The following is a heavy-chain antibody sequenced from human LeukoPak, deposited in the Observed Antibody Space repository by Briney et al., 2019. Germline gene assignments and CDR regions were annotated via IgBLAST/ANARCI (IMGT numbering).Heavy chain of an antibody. CDR2: MNPNSGNT. V-gene: IGHV1-8*01. D-gene: IGHD4-17*01. J-gene: IGHJ5*02. CDR1: VYSFTIYD. CDR3: ARVRTTVTTRRSNWFDP. Sequence: GASVKVSFKSSVYSFTIYDINWVRQATGQGLEWMGWMNPNSGNTGYAQKFQGRVTMTRNTSISTAYMELSSLRSEDTAVYYCARVRTTVTTRRSNWFDPWGQGTLVTVSS.